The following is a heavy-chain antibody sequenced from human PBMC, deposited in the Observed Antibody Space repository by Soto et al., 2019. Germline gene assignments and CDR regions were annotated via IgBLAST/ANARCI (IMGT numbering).Heavy chain of an antibody. J-gene: IGHJ6*02. CDR1: GSTFSNDW. CDR3: ARDRADSLDV. Sequence: EVQLVESGGGLLQPGGSLRLSCAVSGSTFSNDWMHWVRQAPGKGLVWVSHINSDGSSTNYADFVKGRFTIARDNAKNTFDLQMNRRRAEETAVYYCARDRADSLDVWGQGTTVTVSS. D-gene: IGHD3-10*01. V-gene: IGHV3-74*01. CDR2: INSDGSST.